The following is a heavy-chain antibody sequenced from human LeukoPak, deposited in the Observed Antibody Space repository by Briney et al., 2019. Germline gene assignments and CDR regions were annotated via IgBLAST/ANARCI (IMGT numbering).Heavy chain of an antibody. CDR1: GFTLNTYA. V-gene: IGHV3-30*04. Sequence: PPGGSLRLSCAVSGFTLNTYAMHWVRQAPGKGLEWVAIISYDGSQKYYADSLKGRFTISRDNSRNTLYLQMNSLRDDDTGMYYCARDTDEWYNSPGDSWAQGTLVTVSS. CDR3: ARDTDEWYNSPGDS. CDR2: ISYDGSQK. D-gene: IGHD1-1*01. J-gene: IGHJ4*02.